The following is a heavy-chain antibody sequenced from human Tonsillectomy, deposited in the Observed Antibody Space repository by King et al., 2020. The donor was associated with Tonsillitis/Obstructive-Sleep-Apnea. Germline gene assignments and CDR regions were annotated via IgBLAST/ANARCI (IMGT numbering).Heavy chain of an antibody. D-gene: IGHD3-22*01. CDR1: GFTFSTFW. CDR3: ARVLDYYDSSAYRAFDI. CDR2: IKEDGSEK. J-gene: IGHJ3*02. Sequence: QLVQSGGGLVQPGGSLRLSCAASGFTFSTFWMSWVRQAPGKGLEWVANIKEDGSEKYYVDSVKGRFTISRDNAKHSLYLQMNSLRAEDTAVYYCARVLDYYDSSAYRAFDIWGQGTMVTVSS. V-gene: IGHV3-7*03.